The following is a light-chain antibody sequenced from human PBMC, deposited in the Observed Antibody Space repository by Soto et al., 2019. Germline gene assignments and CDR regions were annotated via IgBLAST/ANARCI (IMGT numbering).Light chain of an antibody. V-gene: IGKV3-11*01. J-gene: IGKJ5*01. CDR1: QFIDSY. CDR3: QQRSNLPAT. Sequence: LTPTGDSMFLTPGERAKVYILASQFIDSYLAWYRQIPGQAPRLLIYDASNRATGIPDRFSGGGSGTDFALSVSRLDPEDFAVCYSQQRSNLPATFGQGTRLEIK. CDR2: DAS.